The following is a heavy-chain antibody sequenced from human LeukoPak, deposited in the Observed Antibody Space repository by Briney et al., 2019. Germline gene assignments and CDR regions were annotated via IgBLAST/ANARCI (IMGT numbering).Heavy chain of an antibody. Sequence: GGSLRLSCAASGFTFNNYEMNWVRQAPGKGLEWFSYISSSGGARYYADSVKGRFTISRDNAKNSLCLQMNSLRGEDTAVYYCARGPEDYYESSGYFYLWGQGTLVTVSS. D-gene: IGHD3-22*01. V-gene: IGHV3-48*03. J-gene: IGHJ4*02. CDR3: ARGPEDYYESSGYFYL. CDR1: GFTFNNYE. CDR2: ISSSGGAR.